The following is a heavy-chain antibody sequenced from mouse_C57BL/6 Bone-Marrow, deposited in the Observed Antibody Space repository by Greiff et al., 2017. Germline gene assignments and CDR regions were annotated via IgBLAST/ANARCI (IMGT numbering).Heavy chain of an antibody. J-gene: IGHJ3*01. D-gene: IGHD2-1*01. CDR3: ARRGNFSFAY. CDR2: INPGSGGT. V-gene: IGHV1-54*01. Sequence: VQLQQSGAELVRPGTSVTVSCKASGYAFTNYLIEWVKQRPGQGLEWIGVINPGSGGTNYNEKFKGKATLTADKSSSTAYMQLSSLTSEDSAVYFCARRGNFSFAYWGQGTLVTVSA. CDR1: GYAFTNYL.